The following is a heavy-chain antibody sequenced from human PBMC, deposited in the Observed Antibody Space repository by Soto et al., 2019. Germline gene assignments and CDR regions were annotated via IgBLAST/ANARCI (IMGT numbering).Heavy chain of an antibody. CDR2: ISYDGSNK. V-gene: IGHV3-30*18. CDR3: AKDRSAAGNDWFDP. D-gene: IGHD6-13*01. Sequence: QVQLVESGGGVVQPGRSLRLSCAASGFTFSSCGMHWVRQAPGKGLEWVAVISYDGSNKYYADSVKGRFTSSRDNSTNTLYLQMNSLRAEDTAVYYCAKDRSAAGNDWFDPWGQGTLVTVSS. CDR1: GFTFSSCG. J-gene: IGHJ5*02.